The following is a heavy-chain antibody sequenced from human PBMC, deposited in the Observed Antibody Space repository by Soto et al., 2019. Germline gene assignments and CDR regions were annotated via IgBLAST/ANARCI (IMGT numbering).Heavy chain of an antibody. Sequence: SGRTRGKPTKPLTLTCPVSGLSLSNGKLGVSWIRQPQGKALEWLAHIFSNDDKSYSTSLRSRVTISKDTSRSQVVLTMTNMDPLDSATYYCALIKDCSRTDCYLASFDPWGQGTLVTVSS. J-gene: IGHJ5*02. V-gene: IGHV2-26*01. CDR3: ALIKDCSRTDCYLASFDP. D-gene: IGHD2-2*01. CDR1: GLSLSNGKLG. CDR2: IFSNDDK.